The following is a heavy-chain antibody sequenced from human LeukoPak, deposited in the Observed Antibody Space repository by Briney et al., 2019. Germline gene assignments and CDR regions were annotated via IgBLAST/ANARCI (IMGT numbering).Heavy chain of an antibody. CDR2: IRYDASNR. V-gene: IGHV3-30*02. D-gene: IGHD4-17*01. Sequence: GGSLRLSCAASGFSFITYGIHWVHQAPGKGLEWVAFIRYDASNRFYADSVRGRFTISRDNSKNTVYLQMNSLRAEDTAVYYCAKDRSMTTVTPFDNWGQGTLVAVSS. J-gene: IGHJ4*02. CDR3: AKDRSMTTVTPFDN. CDR1: GFSFITYG.